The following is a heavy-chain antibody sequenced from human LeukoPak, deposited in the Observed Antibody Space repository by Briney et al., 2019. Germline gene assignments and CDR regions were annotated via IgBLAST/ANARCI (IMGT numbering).Heavy chain of an antibody. CDR2: ISYDGSNK. J-gene: IGHJ5*02. D-gene: IGHD2-21*02. CDR1: GFTFSHYG. Sequence: GGSLRLSCAASGFTFSHYGMHWVRQAPGRGLEWVAVISYDGSNKYYADSVKGRFTISRDNSMNMLYLQMKSLRPEDTAVYYCAKEADCGGDCYRWFDPWGQGTLVTVSS. CDR3: AKEADCGGDCYRWFDP. V-gene: IGHV3-30*18.